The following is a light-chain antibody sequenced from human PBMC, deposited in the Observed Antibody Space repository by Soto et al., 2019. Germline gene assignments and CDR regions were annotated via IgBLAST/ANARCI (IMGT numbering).Light chain of an antibody. CDR2: EGS. CDR3: CSYAGSSTQWV. V-gene: IGLV2-23*01. J-gene: IGLJ3*02. CDR1: SSDVGSYNL. Sequence: QSALTQPASVSGSPGQSITISCTGTSSDVGSYNLVSWYQQHPDKAPKVMIYEGSKRPSGVSNRFSGSKSGNTASLTISGLQAEDEADYYCCSYAGSSTQWVLGGGTKLTVL.